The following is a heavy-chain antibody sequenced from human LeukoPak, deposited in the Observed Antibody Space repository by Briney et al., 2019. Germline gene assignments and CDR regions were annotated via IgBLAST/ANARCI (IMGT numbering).Heavy chain of an antibody. V-gene: IGHV3-30*18. Sequence: GRSVRLSCAASGFIFSSYGMHWVRQAPGKGLEGVAVISYGGSNKYYADSVKGRFTISRDNSKTPLYLQMNSLNAEDTAVYSCAKVSREVIVRPYYFDYWGQGTLVTVSS. CDR1: GFIFSSYG. CDR3: AKVSREVIVRPYYFDY. D-gene: IGHD3-16*02. CDR2: ISYGGSNK. J-gene: IGHJ4*02.